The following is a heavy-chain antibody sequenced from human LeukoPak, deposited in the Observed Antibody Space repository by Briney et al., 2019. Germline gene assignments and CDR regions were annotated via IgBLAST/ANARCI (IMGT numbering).Heavy chain of an antibody. J-gene: IGHJ6*03. V-gene: IGHV3-73*01. CDR1: GFTFSGSA. CDR3: TLMVYANFYYMDV. Sequence: PGGSLRLSCAASGFTFSGSAMHWVRQASGKGLEWVGRIRSKANSYATAHAASVKGRFTISRDDSKNTAYLQMNSLKTEDTAVYYCTLMVYANFYYMDVWGKGTTVTVSS. CDR2: IRSKANSYAT. D-gene: IGHD2-8*01.